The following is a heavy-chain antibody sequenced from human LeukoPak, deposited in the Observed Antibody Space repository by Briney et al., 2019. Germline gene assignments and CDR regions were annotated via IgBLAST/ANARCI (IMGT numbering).Heavy chain of an antibody. CDR1: GGSISSSSYY. D-gene: IGHD6-19*01. J-gene: IGHJ4*02. Sequence: SETLSLTCTVSGGSISSSSYYWGWIRQPPGKGLEWIGSIYYSGSTYYNPSLKSRVTISVDTSRNQFSLKLSSETAADTAVYYCASLAVAGLSEGYWGQGTLVIVSS. CDR2: IYYSGST. V-gene: IGHV4-39*01. CDR3: ASLAVAGLSEGY.